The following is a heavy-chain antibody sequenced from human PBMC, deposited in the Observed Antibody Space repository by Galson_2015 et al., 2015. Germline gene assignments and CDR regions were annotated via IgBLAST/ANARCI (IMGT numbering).Heavy chain of an antibody. V-gene: IGHV3-9*01. CDR1: GFTFDDYA. J-gene: IGHJ5*02. CDR3: ARDGVPAAIPQEAPYNWFDP. CDR2: ISWNSGSI. Sequence: SLRLSCAASGFTFDDYAMHWVRQAPGKGLEWVSGISWNSGSIGYADSVKGRFTISRDNSKNTLYLQMNSLRAEDTAVYYCARDGVPAAIPQEAPYNWFDPWGQGTLVTVSS. D-gene: IGHD2-2*01.